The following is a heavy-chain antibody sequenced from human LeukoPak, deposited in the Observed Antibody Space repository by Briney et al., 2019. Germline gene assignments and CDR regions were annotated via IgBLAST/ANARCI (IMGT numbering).Heavy chain of an antibody. CDR3: ARDTADFQGLDI. J-gene: IGHJ3*02. CDR2: INDDGSYT. V-gene: IGHV3-74*01. CDR1: GFTFSSYW. Sequence: GGSLRLSCAASGFTFSSYWMHWVRQAPGKGLVWVSRINDDGSYTAYADSVKGRFTISRDNAKNTLYLQMDSLRVEDTAVYYCARDTADFQGLDIWGQGTKVTVSS. D-gene: IGHD3-3*01.